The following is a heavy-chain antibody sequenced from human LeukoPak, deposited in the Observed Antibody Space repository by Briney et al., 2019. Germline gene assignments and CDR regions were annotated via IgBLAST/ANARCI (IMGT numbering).Heavy chain of an antibody. J-gene: IGHJ4*02. CDR2: ISSNGGST. D-gene: IGHD5-24*01. V-gene: IGHV3-64*01. CDR1: GLTFSSYA. CDR3: ARAGWEMATSHFDY. Sequence: GGSLRLSCAASGLTFSSYAMHWVRQAPGKGLEYVSAISSNGGSTYYANSVKGRFTISRDNSKNTLYLQMGSLRAEDMAVYHCARAGWEMATSHFDYWGQGTLVTVSS.